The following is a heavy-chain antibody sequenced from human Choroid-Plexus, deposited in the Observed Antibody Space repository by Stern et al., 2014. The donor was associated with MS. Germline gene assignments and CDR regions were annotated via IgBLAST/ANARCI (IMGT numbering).Heavy chain of an antibody. CDR1: CGSIRRGGYF. Sequence: GALEGSGPGLVEPSQTLSLTCPVSCGSIRRGGYFSSWIRQHPGEGLEWIGVIYHSGSPYYTPSLKSRLTISVDTSKNQFSLNLSSVTAADTAVYYCARKGAIVPAAIENWFDSWGQGTLVTVSS. D-gene: IGHD2-2*01. CDR2: IYHSGSP. V-gene: IGHV4-31*03. CDR3: ARKGAIVPAAIENWFDS. J-gene: IGHJ5*01.